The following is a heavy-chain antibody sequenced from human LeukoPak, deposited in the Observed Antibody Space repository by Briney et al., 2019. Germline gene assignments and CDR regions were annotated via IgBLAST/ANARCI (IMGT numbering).Heavy chain of an antibody. D-gene: IGHD3-10*01. CDR2: TISNNNYK. V-gene: IGHV3-21*01. CDR1: GFTFSNYN. Sequence: GGSLRLSCAASGFTFSNYNMNWVRQAPGKGLEWVSSTISNNNYKYYADSVKGRLTISRDNAKNSLYLQMDSLRAEDTAVYYCARESEESFDYWGQGTLVTVSS. J-gene: IGHJ4*02. CDR3: ARESEESFDY.